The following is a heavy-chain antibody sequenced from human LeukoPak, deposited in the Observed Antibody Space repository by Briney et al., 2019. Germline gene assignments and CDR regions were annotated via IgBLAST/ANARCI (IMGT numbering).Heavy chain of an antibody. CDR2: INHSGST. V-gene: IGHV4-34*01. J-gene: IGHJ4*02. CDR3: ARVAGSPDY. CDR1: GGSFSGYY. Sequence: PETLSLTCAVYGGSFSGYYWSWIRQPPGKGLEWIGEINHSGSTNYNPSLKSRVTISVDTSKNQFSLKLSSVTAADTAVYYCARVAGSPDYWGQGTLVTVSS. D-gene: IGHD6-19*01.